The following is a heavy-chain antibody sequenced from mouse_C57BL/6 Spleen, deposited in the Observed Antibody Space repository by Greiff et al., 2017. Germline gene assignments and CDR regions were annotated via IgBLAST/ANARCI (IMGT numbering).Heavy chain of an antibody. V-gene: IGHV3-6*01. CDR1: GYSITSGYY. J-gene: IGHJ2*01. Sequence: ESGPGLVKPSQSLSLTCSVTGYSITSGYYWNWIRQFPGNKLEWMGYISYDGSNNYNPSLKNRISITRDTSKNQFFLKLNSVTTEDTATYYCARVGIYYDYDGAFDYWGQGTTLTVSS. D-gene: IGHD2-4*01. CDR3: ARVGIYYDYDGAFDY. CDR2: ISYDGSN.